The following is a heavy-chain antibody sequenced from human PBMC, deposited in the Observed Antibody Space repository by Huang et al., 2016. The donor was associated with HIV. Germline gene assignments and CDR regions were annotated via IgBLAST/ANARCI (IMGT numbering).Heavy chain of an antibody. CDR3: AKVASGYDFSARGSDWFDP. CDR1: AFTFRSYA. V-gene: IGHV3-23*01. CDR2: TSGSGGNP. J-gene: IGHJ5*02. Sequence: EMQLLESGGGLVQPGGSLRLSCAASAFTFRSYAMTWVRQAPGKGREWVSCTSGSGGNPDYAGSVKGLCTISRDNSKNTLYLQMNSLRAEDTAVYYCAKVASGYDFSARGSDWFDPWGQGTLVSVSS. D-gene: IGHD5-12*01.